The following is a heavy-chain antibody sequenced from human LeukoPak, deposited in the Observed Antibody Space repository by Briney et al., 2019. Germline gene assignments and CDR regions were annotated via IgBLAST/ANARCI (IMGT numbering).Heavy chain of an antibody. D-gene: IGHD3-3*01. Sequence: SETLSLTCTVSGGSISSYYWSWVRQPPGKGLEWIGYGYYSGSTNYNPSLKSRVTISVDTSKNQFSLKLSSVTAADTAVYYCARTYYDFWSGSYYYYMDVWGKGTTVTVSS. J-gene: IGHJ6*03. CDR3: ARTYYDFWSGSYYYYMDV. CDR2: GYYSGST. V-gene: IGHV4-59*01. CDR1: GGSISSYY.